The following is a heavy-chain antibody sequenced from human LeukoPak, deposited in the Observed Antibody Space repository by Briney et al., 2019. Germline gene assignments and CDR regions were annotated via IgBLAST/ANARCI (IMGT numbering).Heavy chain of an antibody. V-gene: IGHV4-59*01. CDR1: GGSISSYY. Sequence: SETLSLTCTVSGGSISSYYWSWIRQPPGKGLEWIGYIYYSGSTNYNPSLKSRVTISVDTSKNQFSLKLSSVTAADTVVYYCARGTGGVIAPFDYWGQGTLVTVSS. D-gene: IGHD3-16*02. J-gene: IGHJ4*02. CDR2: IYYSGST. CDR3: ARGTGGVIAPFDY.